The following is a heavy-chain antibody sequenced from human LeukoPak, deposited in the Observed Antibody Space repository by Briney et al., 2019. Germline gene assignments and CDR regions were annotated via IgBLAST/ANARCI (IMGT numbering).Heavy chain of an antibody. Sequence: PGGSLRLSCAASGFTFSSYSMNWVPQAPGKGLEWVSSISSSSSYIYYADSVKGRFTISRDNAKNSLYLQMNSLRAEDTAVYYCARDTEYYGILTGYYNLYYFDYWGQGTLVTVSS. D-gene: IGHD3-9*01. CDR1: GFTFSSYS. V-gene: IGHV3-21*01. CDR2: ISSSSSYI. J-gene: IGHJ4*02. CDR3: ARDTEYYGILTGYYNLYYFDY.